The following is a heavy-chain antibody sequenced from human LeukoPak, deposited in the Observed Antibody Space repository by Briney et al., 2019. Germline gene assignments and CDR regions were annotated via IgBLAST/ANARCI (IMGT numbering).Heavy chain of an antibody. D-gene: IGHD5-24*01. J-gene: IGHJ4*02. CDR3: ARAQRDGYNSLDY. V-gene: IGHV4-61*02. CDR2: IYTSGST. CDR1: GGSIRSGSYY. Sequence: SETLSLTCTVSGGSIRSGSYYWSWIRQPAGKGLEWIGRIYTSGSTNYNPSLKSRVTISVDTSKNQFSLKLSSVTAADTAVYYCARAQRDGYNSLDYWGQGTLVTVSS.